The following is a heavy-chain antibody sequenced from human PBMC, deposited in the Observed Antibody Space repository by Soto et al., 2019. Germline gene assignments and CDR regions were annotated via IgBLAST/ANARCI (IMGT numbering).Heavy chain of an antibody. V-gene: IGHV3-30*18. CDR2: ISYDGSNK. Sequence: QPGGSLRLSCAASGFTFSSYGMHWVRQAPGKGLEWVAVISYDGSNKYYADSVKGRFTISRDNSKNTLYLQMNSLRAEDTAVYYCAKVAAAGTYRYYYYGMDVWGQGTTVTVSS. D-gene: IGHD6-13*01. J-gene: IGHJ6*02. CDR1: GFTFSSYG. CDR3: AKVAAAGTYRYYYYGMDV.